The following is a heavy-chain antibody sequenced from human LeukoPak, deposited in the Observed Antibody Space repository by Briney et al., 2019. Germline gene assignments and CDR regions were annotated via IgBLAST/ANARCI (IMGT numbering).Heavy chain of an antibody. CDR1: GYTFTGYY. CDR2: INPNSGGT. V-gene: IGHV1-2*02. J-gene: IGHJ5*02. Sequence: GASVKVSRKASGYTFTGYYMHWVRQAPGQGLEWMGWINPNSGGTNYAQKFQGRVTMTRDTSISTAYMELSRLRSDDTAVYYCARGGDSSGYYDNWFDPWGQGTLVTVSS. D-gene: IGHD3-22*01. CDR3: ARGGDSSGYYDNWFDP.